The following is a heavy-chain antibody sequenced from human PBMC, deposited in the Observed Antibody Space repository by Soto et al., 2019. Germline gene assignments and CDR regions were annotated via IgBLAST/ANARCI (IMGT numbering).Heavy chain of an antibody. Sequence: QVHLVQSGAEVRKPGASVKISCKASGYTFKNYAVHWVRQAPGQRLECRGWINSNNGNTEYSQKFQDRVTITRDTSASTVYMELHSLRSEDTAVYYCARDRVSRRFYYWGQGTLVTVSS. CDR1: GYTFKNYA. CDR2: INSNNGNT. J-gene: IGHJ4*02. D-gene: IGHD3-16*02. CDR3: ARDRVSRRFYY. V-gene: IGHV1-3*04.